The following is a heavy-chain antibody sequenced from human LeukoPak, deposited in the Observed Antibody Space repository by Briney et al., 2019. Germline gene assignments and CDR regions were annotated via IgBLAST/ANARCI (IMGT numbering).Heavy chain of an antibody. Sequence: GGSLRLSRAASGFTFSSYWMSWVRQAPGKGLEWVANIKQDGSEKYYVDSVKGRFTISRDNAKNSLYLQMNSLRAEDTAVYYCARDVMTTVYYYYGMDVWGQGTTVTVSS. V-gene: IGHV3-7*01. J-gene: IGHJ6*02. D-gene: IGHD4-17*01. CDR1: GFTFSSYW. CDR2: IKQDGSEK. CDR3: ARDVMTTVYYYYGMDV.